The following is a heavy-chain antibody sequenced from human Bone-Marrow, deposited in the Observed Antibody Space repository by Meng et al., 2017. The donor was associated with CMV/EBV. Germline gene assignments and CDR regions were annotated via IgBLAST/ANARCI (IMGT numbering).Heavy chain of an antibody. V-gene: IGHV4-4*07. CDR2: IYTSGST. D-gene: IGHD1-26*01. CDR3: AKDMGPIVGGTGGPYV. CDR1: GGSISSYY. J-gene: IGHJ4*02. Sequence: SETLSLTCTVSGGSISSYYWSWIRQPAGKGLEWIGRIYTSGSTNYNPSLKSRVTMSVDTSKNQFSLKLSSVTAADTAVYYCAKDMGPIVGGTGGPYVWGQGTLVTVSS.